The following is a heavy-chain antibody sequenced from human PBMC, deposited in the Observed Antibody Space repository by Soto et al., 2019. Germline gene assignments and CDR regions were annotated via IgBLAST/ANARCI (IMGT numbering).Heavy chain of an antibody. CDR2: IYPGDSDT. J-gene: IGHJ6*02. Sequence: GESLKISCKGSGYSFTSYWIGWVRQMPGKGLEWMGIIYPGDSDTRYSPSFQGQVTISADKSISTAYLQWSSLKASDTATYYCARTAAAGKYYYGVDVWGQGTTVTGSS. CDR3: ARTAAAGKYYYGVDV. D-gene: IGHD6-13*01. V-gene: IGHV5-51*01. CDR1: GYSFTSYW.